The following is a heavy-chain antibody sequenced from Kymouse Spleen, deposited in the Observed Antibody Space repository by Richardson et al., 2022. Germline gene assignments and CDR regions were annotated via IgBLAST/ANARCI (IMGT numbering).Heavy chain of an antibody. V-gene: IGHV3-21*03. D-gene: IGHD6-13*01. CDR2: ISSSSSYI. CDR1: GFTFSSYS. Sequence: EVQLVESGGGLVKPGGSLRLSCAASGFTFSSYSMNWVRQAPGKGLEWVSSISSSSSYIYYADSVKGRFTISRDNAKNSLYLQMNSLRAEDTAVYYCARLDRDSSSWSLFDYWGQGTLVTVSS. J-gene: IGHJ4*02. CDR3: ARLDRDSSSWSLFDY.